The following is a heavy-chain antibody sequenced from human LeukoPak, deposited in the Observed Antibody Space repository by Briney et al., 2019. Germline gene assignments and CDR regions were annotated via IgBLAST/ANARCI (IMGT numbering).Heavy chain of an antibody. Sequence: SETLSLTCAVSGYSISSGYYWGWIRQPPGRGLEWIGSIYHSGSTYYNPSLKSRVTISVDTSKNQFSLKLSSVTAADTAVYYCARDERSSSWFDPWGQGTLVTVSS. D-gene: IGHD6-19*01. CDR1: GYSISSGYY. CDR3: ARDERSSSWFDP. CDR2: IYHSGST. V-gene: IGHV4-38-2*02. J-gene: IGHJ5*02.